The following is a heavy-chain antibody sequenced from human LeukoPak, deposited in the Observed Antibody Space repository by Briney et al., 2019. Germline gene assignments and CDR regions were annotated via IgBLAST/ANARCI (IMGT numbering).Heavy chain of an antibody. Sequence: ASVKVSCKASGYTFTGYYMHWVRQAPAQGLEWMGWINPNSGGTNYAQKFQGRVTMTRDTSISTAYMELSRLRSDDTAVYYCARGSDRSPNYYYYGMDVWGQGTTVTVSS. J-gene: IGHJ6*02. D-gene: IGHD1-14*01. CDR1: GYTFTGYY. V-gene: IGHV1-2*02. CDR2: INPNSGGT. CDR3: ARGSDRSPNYYYYGMDV.